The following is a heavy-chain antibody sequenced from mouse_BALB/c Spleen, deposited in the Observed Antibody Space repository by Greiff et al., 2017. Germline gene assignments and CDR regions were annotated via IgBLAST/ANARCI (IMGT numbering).Heavy chain of an antibody. V-gene: IGHV5-6-3*01. J-gene: IGHJ4*01. CDR1: GFTFSSYG. D-gene: IGHD2-2*01. Sequence: EVKVEESGGGLVQPGGSLKLSCAASGFTFSSYGMSWVRQTPDKRLELVATINSNGGSTYYPDSVKGRFTISRDNAKNTLYLQMSSLKSEDTAMYYCARDRGYGYDGYYYAMDYWGQGTSVTVSS. CDR3: ARDRGYGYDGYYYAMDY. CDR2: INSNGGST.